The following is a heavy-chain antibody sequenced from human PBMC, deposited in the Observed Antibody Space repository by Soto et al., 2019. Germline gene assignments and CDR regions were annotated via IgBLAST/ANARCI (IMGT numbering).Heavy chain of an antibody. CDR3: ARDPGIAVALALGHYYYYYMDV. V-gene: IGHV3-48*01. J-gene: IGHJ6*03. Sequence: GGSLRLSCAASGFTFSSYSMNWVRQAPGKGLEWVSYISSSSSTIYYADSVKGRFTISRDNAKNSLYLQMNSLRAEDTAVYYCARDPGIAVALALGHYYYYYMDVWGKGTTVTVSS. CDR1: GFTFSSYS. CDR2: ISSSSSTI. D-gene: IGHD6-19*01.